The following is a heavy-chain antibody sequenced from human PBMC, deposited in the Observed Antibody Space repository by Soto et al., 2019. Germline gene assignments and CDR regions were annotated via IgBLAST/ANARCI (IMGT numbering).Heavy chain of an antibody. CDR3: ARDARCSSTSCDNDYYYYGMDV. CDR1: GYTFTSYY. J-gene: IGHJ6*02. D-gene: IGHD2-2*01. V-gene: IGHV1-46*01. CDR2: INPSGGST. Sequence: ASVKVSCKASGYTFTSYYMHWVRQAPGQGLEWMGIINPSGGSTSYAQKFQGRVTMTRDTSTSTVYMELSSLRSEDTAVYYCARDARCSSTSCDNDYYYYGMDVWGQGTTVTVSS.